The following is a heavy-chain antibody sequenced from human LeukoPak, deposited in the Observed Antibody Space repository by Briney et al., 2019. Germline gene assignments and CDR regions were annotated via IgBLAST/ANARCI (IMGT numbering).Heavy chain of an antibody. D-gene: IGHD2-15*01. V-gene: IGHV4-59*02. CDR2: VYYSGST. J-gene: IGHJ4*02. CDR3: ARILRYCSGGACYVLDN. Sequence: SETLSLTCVVSGGSVSGYYWGWIRQPPGRGLEWIGYVYYSGSTNYNPSFKSRITVSVDTSRNQFSLQLSSVTAADTAVYYCARILRYCSGGACYVLDNWGQGTLVAVSS. CDR1: GGSVSGYY.